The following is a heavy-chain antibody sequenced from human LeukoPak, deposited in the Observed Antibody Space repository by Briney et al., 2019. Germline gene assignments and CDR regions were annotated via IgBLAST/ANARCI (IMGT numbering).Heavy chain of an antibody. CDR1: GGSISSYY. D-gene: IGHD5-18*01. CDR3: ARGGGSGYSYG. J-gene: IGHJ4*02. CDR2: IYYSGST. V-gene: IGHV4-59*01. Sequence: SETLSLTCTVSGGSISSYYWSWIRQPPGKGLEWIGYIYYSGSTNYNPSLKSQVTLSVDTSKNQFSLKLSSVTAADTAVYYCARGGGSGYSYGWGQGTLVTVSS.